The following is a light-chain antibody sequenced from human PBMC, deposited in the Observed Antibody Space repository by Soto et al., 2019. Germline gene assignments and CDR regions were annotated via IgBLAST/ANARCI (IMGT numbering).Light chain of an antibody. CDR3: EQYGRPPWT. CDR1: QSLSGIY. V-gene: IGKV3-20*01. J-gene: IGKJ1*01. Sequence: EIVLTQSPGTLSLSPGDRATLSCRASQSLSGIYLAWYQHKPGQAPRLLIYEASRKATGIPDRFSGSGSGTDFTLTISRLEPEDCAVYYCEQYGRPPWTFGQGTRVESK. CDR2: EAS.